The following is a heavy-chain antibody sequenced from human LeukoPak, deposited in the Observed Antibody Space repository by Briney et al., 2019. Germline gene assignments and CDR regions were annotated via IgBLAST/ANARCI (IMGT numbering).Heavy chain of an antibody. D-gene: IGHD6-13*01. CDR2: INAGNGNT. CDR1: GYTFTTYA. V-gene: IGHV1-3*01. Sequence: ASVKVSCKTSGYTFTTYAIHWVRQAPGQRPEWMGWINAGNGNTQYSQKFQGRVTITRGTSASTAYMQLSSLKSEDTAVYYCASPYPGIAAAGHSFYYGMDVWDQGTTVTVSS. J-gene: IGHJ6*02. CDR3: ASPYPGIAAAGHSFYYGMDV.